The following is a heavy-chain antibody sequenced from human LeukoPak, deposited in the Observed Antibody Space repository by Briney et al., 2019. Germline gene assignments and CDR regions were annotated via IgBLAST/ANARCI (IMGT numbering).Heavy chain of an antibody. J-gene: IGHJ5*02. CDR1: GFTFSSYA. CDR2: ISGSGGST. V-gene: IGHV3-23*01. Sequence: PGGSLRLFCAASGFTFSSYAMSWVRQAPGKGLEWVSAISGSGGSTYYADSVKGRFTISRDNSKNTLYLQMNSLRAEDTAVYYCAKTQDIVVVVAPRWFGPWGQGTLVTVSS. D-gene: IGHD2-15*01. CDR3: AKTQDIVVVVAPRWFGP.